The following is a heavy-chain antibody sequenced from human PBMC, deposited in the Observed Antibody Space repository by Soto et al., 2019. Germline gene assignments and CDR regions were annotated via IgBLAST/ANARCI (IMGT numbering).Heavy chain of an antibody. J-gene: IGHJ4*02. Sequence: EVQLLESGGGLVQPGGSLTLSCAASGFTFDTYAMTWVRQAPGKGLEWVSAISGRGDGTYYADSVKGRFTISRDNSKNTVFLQINSLRAEDTALYYCAKYNNYWGEDYWGQGTLVTVSS. CDR1: GFTFDTYA. V-gene: IGHV3-23*01. CDR2: ISGRGDGT. CDR3: AKYNNYWGEDY. D-gene: IGHD3-16*01.